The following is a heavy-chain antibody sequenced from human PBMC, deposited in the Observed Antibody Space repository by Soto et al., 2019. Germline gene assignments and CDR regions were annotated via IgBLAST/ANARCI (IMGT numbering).Heavy chain of an antibody. CDR3: TRVGYYDSSGYQDFDY. CDR2: IRSKAYGGTT. CDR1: GFTFGDYA. Sequence: EVQLVESGGGLVKPGRSLRLSCTASGFTFGDYAMSWFRQAPGKGLEWVGFIRSKAYGGTTEYAASVKGRFTISRDDSKSIAYLQMNGLKTEDTAVYYCTRVGYYDSSGYQDFDYWGQGTLVTVSS. D-gene: IGHD3-22*01. V-gene: IGHV3-49*05. J-gene: IGHJ4*02.